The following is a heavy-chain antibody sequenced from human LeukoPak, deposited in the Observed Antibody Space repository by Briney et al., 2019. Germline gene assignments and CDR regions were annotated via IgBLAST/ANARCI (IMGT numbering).Heavy chain of an antibody. CDR1: GGSISSGSYY. CDR2: IYTSGST. J-gene: IGHJ5*02. Sequence: SETLSLTCTVSGGSISSGSYYWSWIRQPAGKGLEWIGRIYTSGSTNYNPSLKSRVTISVDTSKNQFSLKLSSVTAADTAVYYCARDDPTAEGWFGPWGQGTLVTVSS. V-gene: IGHV4-61*02. CDR3: ARDDPTAEGWFGP.